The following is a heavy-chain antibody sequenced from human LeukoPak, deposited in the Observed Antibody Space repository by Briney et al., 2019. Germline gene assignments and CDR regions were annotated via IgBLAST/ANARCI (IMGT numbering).Heavy chain of an antibody. CDR1: GGSISSYY. CDR3: ARDLYYDILTGYSSYGMDV. V-gene: IGHV4-59*01. J-gene: IGHJ6*02. D-gene: IGHD3-9*01. Sequence: PSETLSLTCTVSGGSISSYYWSWIRQPPGKGLEWIWYIYYSGSTNYNPSLKSRVTISVDTSKNQFSLKLSSVTAADTAVYYCARDLYYDILTGYSSYGMDVWGQGTTVTVSS. CDR2: IYYSGST.